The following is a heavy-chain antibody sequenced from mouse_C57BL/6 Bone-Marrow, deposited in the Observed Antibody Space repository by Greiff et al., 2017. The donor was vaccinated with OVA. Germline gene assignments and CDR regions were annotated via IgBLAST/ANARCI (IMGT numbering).Heavy chain of an antibody. Sequence: EVKLVESGPELVKPGASVKISCKASGYSFTGYYMNWVKQSPEKSLEWIGEINPSTGGTTYNQKFKAKATLTVDKSSSTAYMQLKSLTSEDSAVYYCARVGNYEGAMDYWGQGTSVTVSS. CDR2: INPSTGGT. D-gene: IGHD1-1*01. J-gene: IGHJ4*01. CDR1: GYSFTGYY. CDR3: ARVGNYEGAMDY. V-gene: IGHV1-42*01.